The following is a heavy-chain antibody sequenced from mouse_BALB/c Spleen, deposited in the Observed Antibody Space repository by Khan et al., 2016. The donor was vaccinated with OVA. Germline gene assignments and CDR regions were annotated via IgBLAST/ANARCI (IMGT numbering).Heavy chain of an antibody. CDR2: TNPTNGRT. CDR1: GYTFTSYW. CDR3: ARIKKIVATYFDY. Sequence: QVQLKQSGAELVKAGASVKMSCKASGYTFTSYWMHWVKQRLGQGLEWFAETNPTNGRTYSNVKFKSKATLTVDKSSSTAYMLLSGPTFEDSAVYYCARIKKIVATYFDYWGQGTTLTVSS. D-gene: IGHD1-1*01. J-gene: IGHJ2*01. V-gene: IGHV1S81*02.